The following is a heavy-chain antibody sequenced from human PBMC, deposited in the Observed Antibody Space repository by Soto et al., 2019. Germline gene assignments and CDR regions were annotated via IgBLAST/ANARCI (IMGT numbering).Heavy chain of an antibody. CDR3: ARRVITDYYYYGMDV. V-gene: IGHV3-23*01. Sequence: EVQLLESGGGVVQPGGSLRLSCAASGFTFSDYAISWVRQAPGKGLEWVSGISGSGGSTYYADSVKGRFTISRDNSENTLYLQVNSLRAEDTAVYYCARRVITDYYYYGMDVWGQGTRVTVSS. D-gene: IGHD3-22*01. J-gene: IGHJ6*02. CDR2: ISGSGGST. CDR1: GFTFSDYA.